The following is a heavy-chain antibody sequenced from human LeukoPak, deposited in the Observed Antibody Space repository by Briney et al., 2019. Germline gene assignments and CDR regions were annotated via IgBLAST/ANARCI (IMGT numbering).Heavy chain of an antibody. V-gene: IGHV4-34*01. Sequence: SETLSLTCAVYGGSFSGYYWSWIRQPPGKGLEWIGEINHSGSTNYNPSLKSRVTISVDTSKNQFSLKLSSVTAADTAVYFCARQLRGEAVAGHLQPFDYWGQGTLVTVSS. D-gene: IGHD6-19*01. J-gene: IGHJ4*02. CDR3: ARQLRGEAVAGHLQPFDY. CDR1: GGSFSGYY. CDR2: INHSGST.